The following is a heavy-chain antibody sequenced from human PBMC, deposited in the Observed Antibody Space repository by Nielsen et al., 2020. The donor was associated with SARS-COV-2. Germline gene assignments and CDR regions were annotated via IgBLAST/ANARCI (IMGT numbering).Heavy chain of an antibody. CDR3: ARADYGDSGGAFDI. CDR1: GGSISSYY. V-gene: IGHV4-59*01. Sequence: SETLSLTCTVPGGSISSYYWSWIRQPPGKGLEWIGYIYYSGSTNYNPSLKSRVTISVDTSKNQFSLKLSSVTSADTAVYYCARADYGDSGGAFDIWGQGTMVTVSS. CDR2: IYYSGST. J-gene: IGHJ3*02. D-gene: IGHD4-17*01.